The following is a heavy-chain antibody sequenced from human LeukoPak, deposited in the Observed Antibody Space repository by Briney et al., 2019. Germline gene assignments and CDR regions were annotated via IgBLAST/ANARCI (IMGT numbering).Heavy chain of an antibody. CDR3: ARGPGDYDASDI. J-gene: IGHJ3*02. V-gene: IGHV3-7*01. CDR1: GFTFTNYW. Sequence: GGSLRLSCEASGFTFTNYWMSWVRQAPGKGPKWVAHIKENGNEQYYADSVKGRFTISRDNVKQSLCLQMISLRVEDTAVYFCARGPGDYDASDIWGQGTMVTVSS. D-gene: IGHD4-11*01. CDR2: IKENGNEQ.